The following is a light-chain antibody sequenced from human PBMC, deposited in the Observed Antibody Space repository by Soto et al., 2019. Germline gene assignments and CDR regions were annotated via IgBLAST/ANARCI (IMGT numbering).Light chain of an antibody. J-gene: IGKJ2*01. V-gene: IGKV3-11*01. CDR1: QSVSSY. CDR3: QQRSNWPPRYT. CDR2: DAS. Sequence: EIVLTQSPATLSLSPGERATLSCRASQSVSSYLAWYQQKPGQAPRLLIYDASNRATGIPARFSGSGSGTDVTHTTSSLEPEDFAVYYCQQRSNWPPRYTFGQGTKLEIK.